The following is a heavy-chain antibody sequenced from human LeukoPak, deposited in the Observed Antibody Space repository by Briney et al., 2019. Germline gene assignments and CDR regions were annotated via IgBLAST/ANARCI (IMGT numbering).Heavy chain of an antibody. CDR2: IIPIFGTA. CDR1: GGTFISYA. J-gene: IGHJ4*02. D-gene: IGHD4-17*01. Sequence: SVKVSCKASGGTFISYAISWVRQAPGQGLEWMGGIIPIFGTADYAQKFQGRVTITADESTSTAYMELSSLRSEDTAVYYCARDRSHVKVTNFDYWGQGTLVTVSS. V-gene: IGHV1-69*13. CDR3: ARDRSHVKVTNFDY.